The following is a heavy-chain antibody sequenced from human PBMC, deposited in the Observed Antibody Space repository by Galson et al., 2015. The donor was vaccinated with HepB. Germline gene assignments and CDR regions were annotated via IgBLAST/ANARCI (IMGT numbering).Heavy chain of an antibody. CDR2: ISSSSSYT. Sequence: SLRLSCAASGFTFSDYYMSWIRQAPGKGLEWVSYISSSSSYTNYADSVKGRFTISRDNAKNSLYLQMNSLRAEDTAVYYCARRQWQNGDYGSRTGWFDPWGQGTLVTVSS. D-gene: IGHD4-17*01. V-gene: IGHV3-11*06. CDR3: ARRQWQNGDYGSRTGWFDP. J-gene: IGHJ5*02. CDR1: GFTFSDYY.